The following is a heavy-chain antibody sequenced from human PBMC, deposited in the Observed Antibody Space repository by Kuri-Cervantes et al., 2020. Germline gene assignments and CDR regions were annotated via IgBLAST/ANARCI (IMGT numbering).Heavy chain of an antibody. CDR3: ARPTRFYYYYGMDV. D-gene: IGHD3-10*02. CDR2: ISYDGSNK. CDR1: GFTFSSNA. Sequence: GGSLRLSCAASGFTFSSNAMHWVRQAPGKGLEWVAVISYDGSNKYYADSVKGRFTISRDNSKNTLYLQMNSLRAEDTAVYYCARPTRFYYYYGMDVWGQGTTVTVSS. J-gene: IGHJ6*02. V-gene: IGHV3-30-3*01.